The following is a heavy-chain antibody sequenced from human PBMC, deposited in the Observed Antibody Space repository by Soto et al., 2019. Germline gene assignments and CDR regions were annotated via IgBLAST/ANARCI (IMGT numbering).Heavy chain of an antibody. V-gene: IGHV1-2*02. CDR2: INPNSGGT. Sequence: ASVKVSCKASGYTFTGYYIHWVRQAPGQGLQWMGWINPNSGGTNIAQKFQGRVIMTRGASISTAYMELSRLRSDDTAVYYCARDLTGYDFSPVAYYFDYWGQGTLVTVSS. J-gene: IGHJ4*02. CDR1: GYTFTGYY. CDR3: ARDLTGYDFSPVAYYFDY. D-gene: IGHD3-3*01.